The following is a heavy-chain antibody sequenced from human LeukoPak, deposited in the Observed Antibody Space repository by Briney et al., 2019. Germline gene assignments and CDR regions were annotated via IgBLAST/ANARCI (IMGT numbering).Heavy chain of an antibody. CDR2: INHSGRT. J-gene: IGHJ5*02. Sequence: PSETLSLTCAVYGGSFSGYYWSWIRQPPGKGLEWIGEINHSGRTNYNPSLKSRVTISVDTSKNQFSLKLSSVTAADTAVYYCARIPSGYCTNGVCQNWFDPWGQGTLVTVSS. CDR3: ARIPSGYCTNGVCQNWFDP. V-gene: IGHV4-34*01. D-gene: IGHD2-8*01. CDR1: GGSFSGYY.